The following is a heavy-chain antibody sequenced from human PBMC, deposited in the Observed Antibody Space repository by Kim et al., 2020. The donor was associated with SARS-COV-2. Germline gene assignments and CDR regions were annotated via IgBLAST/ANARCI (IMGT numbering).Heavy chain of an antibody. J-gene: IGHJ4*02. D-gene: IGHD6-6*01. CDR2: T. V-gene: IGHV1-18*01. CDR3: ARVGYSSSSDY. Sequence: THYAQKLQGRVTMTTDTSTSTAYMELRSLRSDDTAVYYCARVGYSSSSDYWGQGTLVTVSS.